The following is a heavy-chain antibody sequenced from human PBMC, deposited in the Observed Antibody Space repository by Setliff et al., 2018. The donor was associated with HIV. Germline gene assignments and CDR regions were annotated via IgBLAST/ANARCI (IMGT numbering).Heavy chain of an antibody. V-gene: IGHV4-39*01. CDR3: SRLYGSGHYFAFDF. D-gene: IGHD3-10*01. CDR2: LYGHSST. J-gene: IGHJ4*02. Sequence: KPSEILSLTCNVSGDSIGTGTHYWAWIRQPPGKGLEWIGSLYGHSSTYYTKSLRGRVTISADTSKNQFSLRLSSVTALDTAVYYCSRLYGSGHYFAFDFWGQGALVTVSS. CDR1: GDSIGTGTHY.